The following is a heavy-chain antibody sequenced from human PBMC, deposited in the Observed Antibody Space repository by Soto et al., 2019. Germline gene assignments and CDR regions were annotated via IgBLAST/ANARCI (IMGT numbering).Heavy chain of an antibody. Sequence: PGGSLRLSCAASGFTFSSYDMHWVRQATGKGLEWVSAIGTAGDTYYPGSVKGRFTISRDNSKNTLYLQMDSLRAEDTALYYCAKGAGSDYAGSKYFDSWGQGTLVTVSS. CDR3: AKGAGSDYAGSKYFDS. CDR1: GFTFSSYD. CDR2: IGTAGDT. V-gene: IGHV3-13*04. J-gene: IGHJ4*02. D-gene: IGHD2-21*01.